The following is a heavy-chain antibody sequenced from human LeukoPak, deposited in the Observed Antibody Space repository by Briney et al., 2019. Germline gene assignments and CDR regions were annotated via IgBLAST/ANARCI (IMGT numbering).Heavy chain of an antibody. D-gene: IGHD1-1*01. J-gene: IGHJ4*02. V-gene: IGHV3-30*02. CDR1: GFTFSSYG. CDR3: AKETTKMAYFDY. Sequence: QAGGSLRLSCAASGFTFSSYGMHWVRQAPGKGLEWVAFIRYDGSNKYYADSVKGRFTISRDNSKNTLYLQMNSLRAEDTAVYYCAKETTKMAYFDYWGQGTLVTVSS. CDR2: IRYDGSNK.